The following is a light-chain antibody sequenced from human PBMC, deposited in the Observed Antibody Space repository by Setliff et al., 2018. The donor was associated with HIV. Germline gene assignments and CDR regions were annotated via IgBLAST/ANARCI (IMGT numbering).Light chain of an antibody. J-gene: IGLJ1*01. CDR1: SSDIGGHNF. Sequence: QSALAQPASVPGSPGQSITISCAGSSSDIGGHNFVSWYQQDPGKAPKLMIYGVNYRPSGVSNRFSGSKSGNTASLTISGLQAEDEADYYCSSFSTINTQIFGTGTKVTV. CDR2: GVN. V-gene: IGLV2-14*01. CDR3: SSFSTINTQI.